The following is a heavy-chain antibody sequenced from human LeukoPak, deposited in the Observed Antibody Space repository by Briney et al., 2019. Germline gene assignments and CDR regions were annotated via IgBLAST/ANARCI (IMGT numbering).Heavy chain of an antibody. V-gene: IGHV4-39*01. D-gene: IGHD2-15*01. Sequence: SETLSLTCTVSGGSISSRSYYWGWIRQPPGKELEWIGSIYYSGSTYYNPSLKSRVTISVDKNQFSLKLSSVTAADTAVYYCARLGYCSGGNCFRYYFDYWGQGILVTVAS. CDR1: GGSISSRSYY. J-gene: IGHJ4*02. CDR2: IYYSGST. CDR3: ARLGYCSGGNCFRYYFDY.